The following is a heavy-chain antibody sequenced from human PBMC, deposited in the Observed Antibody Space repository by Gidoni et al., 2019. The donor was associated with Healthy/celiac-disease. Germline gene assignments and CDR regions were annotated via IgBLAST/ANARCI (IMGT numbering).Heavy chain of an antibody. CDR3: AREEMAPPLSDGYNYSDY. V-gene: IGHV1-69*01. CDR1: GGTFSSYA. Sequence: QVQLVQSGAEVKKPGSSVKVSCKASGGTFSSYASSWVRQAPGQGLEWMGGIIPIFGTANYAQKFQGRVTITADESTSTAYMELSSLRSEDTAVYYCAREEMAPPLSDGYNYSDYWGQGTLVTVSS. D-gene: IGHD5-12*01. CDR2: IIPIFGTA. J-gene: IGHJ4*02.